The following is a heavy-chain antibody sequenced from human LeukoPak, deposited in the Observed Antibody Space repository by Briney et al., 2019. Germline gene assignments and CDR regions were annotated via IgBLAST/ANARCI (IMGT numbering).Heavy chain of an antibody. Sequence: GGSLRLSCAASGSTLREFWMNWVRQAPGKGLEWVAKIKQDGREKNYAYSVTGRFTISRYNAKNSAYLQMNNLRVDDTAVYYCVGGYGGLPDYWGQGTLVTVSS. CDR2: IKQDGREK. CDR1: GSTLREFW. V-gene: IGHV3-7*04. J-gene: IGHJ4*02. CDR3: VGGYGGLPDY. D-gene: IGHD5-18*01.